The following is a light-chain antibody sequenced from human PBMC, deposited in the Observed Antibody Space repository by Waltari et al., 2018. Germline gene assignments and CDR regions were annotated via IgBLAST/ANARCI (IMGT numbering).Light chain of an antibody. V-gene: IGKV1-39*01. Sequence: DIQMTQSPSSLSASVGDRVTITCRASQSITSYLNWYQLNPGKAPKLLIYAASSLQSGVPSRFSGSGSGTDFTLTISSLQAEDVAVYYCQQYYDTPQTFGQGTKVEIK. CDR1: QSITSY. CDR2: AAS. CDR3: QQYYDTPQT. J-gene: IGKJ1*01.